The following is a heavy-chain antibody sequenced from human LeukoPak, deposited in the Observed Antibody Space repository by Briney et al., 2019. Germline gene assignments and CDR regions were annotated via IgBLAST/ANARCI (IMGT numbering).Heavy chain of an antibody. CDR3: ARGTPRTGRYAVLANFDY. CDR1: GGSFSVYY. CDR2: INHSGST. D-gene: IGHD1-26*01. V-gene: IGHV4-34*01. J-gene: IGHJ4*02. Sequence: PSETLSLTCAVYGGSFSVYYWSWLRQPPGKGLEWIGEINHSGSTNYHPSLKSRVTISGDTSKNQFSLALRSVTAGDTAVFYWARGTPRTGRYAVLANFDYWGQGTLVTVSS.